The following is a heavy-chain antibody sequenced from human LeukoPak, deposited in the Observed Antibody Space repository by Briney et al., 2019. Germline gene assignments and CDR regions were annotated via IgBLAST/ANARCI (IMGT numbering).Heavy chain of an antibody. CDR2: ISSSSSYI. D-gene: IGHD4-23*01. Sequence: GGSLRLSCAASGFTFSSYSMNWVRQAPGQGLEWVSSISSSSSYIYYADSVKGRFTISRDNAKNSLYLQMNSLRAEDTAVYYCASHTNYGGNPGDYWGQGTLVTVSA. V-gene: IGHV3-21*01. CDR3: ASHTNYGGNPGDY. CDR1: GFTFSSYS. J-gene: IGHJ4*02.